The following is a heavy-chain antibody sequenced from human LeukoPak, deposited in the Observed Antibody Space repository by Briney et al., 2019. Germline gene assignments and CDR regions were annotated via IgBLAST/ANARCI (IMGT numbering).Heavy chain of an antibody. Sequence: PGGSLRLSCAASGFTFSSYWMHWVRQAPGKGLVWVSRISSDGSSTSYADSVKGRFTISRDNAKSTVDLQMNGLRAEDTAVYYCVRALKGLNWFDPWGQGTLVTVSS. J-gene: IGHJ5*02. CDR1: GFTFSSYW. V-gene: IGHV3-74*01. CDR3: VRALKGLNWFDP. CDR2: ISSDGSST.